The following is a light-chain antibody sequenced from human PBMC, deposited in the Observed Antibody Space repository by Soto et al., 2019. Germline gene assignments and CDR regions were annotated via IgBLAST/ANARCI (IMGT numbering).Light chain of an antibody. CDR1: QSVLYSPNNKNY. Sequence: DIVMTQSPDSLAVSLGERATINCKSSQSVLYSPNNKNYLAWYQQKPGQPPKLLVYWASTRESGVPDRFSGIGSRTDFTLTICSLQDEDAAVYYCQQYHSAPQTFGQGTKVEIK. CDR3: QQYHSAPQT. CDR2: WAS. V-gene: IGKV4-1*01. J-gene: IGKJ1*01.